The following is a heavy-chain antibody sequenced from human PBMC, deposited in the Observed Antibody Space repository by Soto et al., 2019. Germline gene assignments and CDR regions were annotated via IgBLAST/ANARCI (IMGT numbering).Heavy chain of an antibody. CDR2: IYYSGST. V-gene: IGHV4-31*03. CDR3: AREVTAAAHMDV. CDR1: CGSISSGGYY. D-gene: IGHD6-13*01. J-gene: IGHJ6*02. Sequence: SETLSLTCTVSCGSISSGGYYWSWIRQHPGKGLEWIGYIYYSGSTYYNPSLKSRVTISVDTSKNQFSLKLSSVTAADTAVYYCAREVTAAAHMDVWGQGTTVTVSS.